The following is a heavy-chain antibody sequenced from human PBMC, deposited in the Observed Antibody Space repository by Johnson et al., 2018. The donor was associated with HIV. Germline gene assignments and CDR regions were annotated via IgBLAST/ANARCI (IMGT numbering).Heavy chain of an antibody. CDR3: ARDRGQRAPLCAFDI. Sequence: QELLVESGGGVVQPGRSLRLSCAASGFTFSSYAMHWVRQAPGKGLEWVAVISYDGSNKYYADSVKGRFTISRDNSKNTLYLQMNSLRAEDTALYYCARDRGQRAPLCAFDIWGQGTMVTVSS. J-gene: IGHJ3*02. D-gene: IGHD3-10*01. CDR2: ISYDGSNK. V-gene: IGHV3-30-3*01. CDR1: GFTFSSYA.